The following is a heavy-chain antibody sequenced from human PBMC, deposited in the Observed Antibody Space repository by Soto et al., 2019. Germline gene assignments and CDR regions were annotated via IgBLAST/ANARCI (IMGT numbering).Heavy chain of an antibody. D-gene: IGHD2-15*01. Sequence: QLQLQESGPGLVKPSETLSLTCTVSGGSISSSSYYWGWIRQPPGKGLEWIGSIYYSGSTYYNPSLKSRVTISVDTSKNQFSLKLSSVTAADTAVYYCARQSRIVVVVAATDHDYWGQGTLVTVSS. CDR2: IYYSGST. J-gene: IGHJ4*02. CDR3: ARQSRIVVVVAATDHDY. V-gene: IGHV4-39*01. CDR1: GGSISSSSYY.